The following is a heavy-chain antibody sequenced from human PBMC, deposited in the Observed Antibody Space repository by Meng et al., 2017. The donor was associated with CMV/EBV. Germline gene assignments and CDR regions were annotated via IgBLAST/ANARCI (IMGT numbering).Heavy chain of an antibody. CDR1: GYIFTSYD. D-gene: IGHD2/OR15-2a*01. Sequence: ASVQVSYKSSGYIFTSYDLNWVGQATAQGLGWLGWMNPSSGNTGYAQKFQGRVTMTRNTSISTAYMELSSLRSEDTAVFYCARISGGPYGMDVWGQGTTVTVSS. CDR3: ARISGGPYGMDV. J-gene: IGHJ6*02. V-gene: IGHV1-8*01. CDR2: MNPSSGNT.